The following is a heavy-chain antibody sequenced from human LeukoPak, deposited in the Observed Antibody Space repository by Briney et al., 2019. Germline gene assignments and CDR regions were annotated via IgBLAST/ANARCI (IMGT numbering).Heavy chain of an antibody. CDR2: ISGSGGST. D-gene: IGHD6-19*01. J-gene: IGHJ3*02. CDR1: GFTFSTYG. Sequence: GGSLRLSCAASGFTFSTYGMSWVRQAPGKGLEWVSGISGSGGSTYYADSVKGRFTISRDNSKNTLYVQMNSLRAEDTAIYYCAKTVPGGWHNAFDIWGQGTMVTVSS. CDR3: AKTVPGGWHNAFDI. V-gene: IGHV3-23*01.